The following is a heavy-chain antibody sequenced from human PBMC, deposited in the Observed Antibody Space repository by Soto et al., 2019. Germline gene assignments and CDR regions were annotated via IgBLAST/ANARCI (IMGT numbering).Heavy chain of an antibody. J-gene: IGHJ5*02. CDR1: GFTLSNHY. D-gene: IGHD3-3*01. V-gene: IGHV3-72*01. CDR3: ADLTWSGSYLP. CDR2: IRNAARSYST. Sequence: EVQLVESGGALVQPGGSLRLSCVASGFTLSNHYMDWVRQARGKGLEWIGLIRNAARSYSTEHAASVKGRFTISRDDSKNTLYLQMNSLRTEDTAVYYCADLTWSGSYLPWGQGTLVTVSS.